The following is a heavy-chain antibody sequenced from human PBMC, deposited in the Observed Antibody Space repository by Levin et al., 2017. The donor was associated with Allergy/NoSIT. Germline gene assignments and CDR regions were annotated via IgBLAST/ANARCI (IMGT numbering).Heavy chain of an antibody. D-gene: IGHD3-16*01. Sequence: KPGGSLRLSCVGSGFNIRDYVFHWIRQTPGKGLQWVGFIRSNSYGGKAKYVESVKGRFTVSRDDSRSSVNLQMNSLTIEDTGVYYCTRDWENNGWWAPVGYYGMDVWGQGTTVTVSS. V-gene: IGHV3-49*05. CDR2: IRSNSYGGKA. J-gene: IGHJ6*02. CDR3: TRDWENNGWWAPVGYYGMDV. CDR1: GFNIRDYV.